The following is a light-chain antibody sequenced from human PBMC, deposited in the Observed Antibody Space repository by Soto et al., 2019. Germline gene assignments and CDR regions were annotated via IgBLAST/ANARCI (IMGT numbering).Light chain of an antibody. J-gene: IGKJ5*01. V-gene: IGKV3-11*01. CDR2: DTS. CDR3: QQRGSWPPT. CDR1: QSVSSR. Sequence: EIVMTQSHATLSVSPGERVTLSCRASQSVSSRLAWYHQKLGRAPRLLIHDTSNRATGVPARFSGSGSGTDFTLTISSLEPEDFGVYYCQQRGSWPPTFGQGTRLEIK.